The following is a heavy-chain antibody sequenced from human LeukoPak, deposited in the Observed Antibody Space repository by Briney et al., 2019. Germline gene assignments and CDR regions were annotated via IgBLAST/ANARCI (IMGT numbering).Heavy chain of an antibody. D-gene: IGHD5-18*01. CDR3: AGGYIYGSTYYYMDV. V-gene: IGHV4-39*07. CDR1: GGSISTSSYY. Sequence: SETLSLTCTVSGGSISTSSYYWGWIRQPPGKGLEWIGSIYYSGSTYYNPSLKSRVTISVDTSKNQFSLKLSSVTAADTAVYYCAGGYIYGSTYYYMDVWGKGTTVTIS. J-gene: IGHJ6*03. CDR2: IYYSGST.